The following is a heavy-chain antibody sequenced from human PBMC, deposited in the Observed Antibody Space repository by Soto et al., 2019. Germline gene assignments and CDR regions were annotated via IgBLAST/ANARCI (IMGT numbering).Heavy chain of an antibody. CDR2: INPSGGST. Sequence: ASVKVSCKASGYTFTSYYMHWVRQAPGQGLEWMGIINPSGGSTSYAQKFQGRVTMTRDTSTSTVYMELSSLRSEDTAVYYCARVITMVRGYYYYYYMDVWGKGTTVTVSS. J-gene: IGHJ6*03. V-gene: IGHV1-46*01. D-gene: IGHD3-10*01. CDR3: ARVITMVRGYYYYYYMDV. CDR1: GYTFTSYY.